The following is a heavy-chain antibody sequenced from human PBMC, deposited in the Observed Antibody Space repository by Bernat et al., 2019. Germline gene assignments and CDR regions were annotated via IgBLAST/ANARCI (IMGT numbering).Heavy chain of an antibody. CDR2: IHYRGNT. J-gene: IGHJ5*02. D-gene: IGHD2-2*01. V-gene: IGHV4-30-4*01. CDR3: ARGGYCETTSCPKGWFDP. CDR1: GGSISSGDYH. Sequence: QVQLQESGPGLVKPSQTLSLTCTVSGGSISSGDYHWSWIRQPPGKGLEWIGYIHYRGNTYYNPSLESRVIISVDTSKNQYSLKLSSVTAADTALYYCARGGYCETTSCPKGWFDPWGQGTLVTVSS.